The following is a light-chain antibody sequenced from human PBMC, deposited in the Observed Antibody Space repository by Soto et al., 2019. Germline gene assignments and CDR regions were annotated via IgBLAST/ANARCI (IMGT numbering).Light chain of an antibody. Sequence: DIQMTQSPSTLSASVGDRVTITCRASQSISYRLAWYQQKPGKAPKLLIYKASSLESGVPSRFSGRGSGTEFTLTISSLQPDDFATYYCQQYDSLWTFGQGTKVELK. V-gene: IGKV1-5*03. CDR2: KAS. CDR1: QSISYR. J-gene: IGKJ1*01. CDR3: QQYDSLWT.